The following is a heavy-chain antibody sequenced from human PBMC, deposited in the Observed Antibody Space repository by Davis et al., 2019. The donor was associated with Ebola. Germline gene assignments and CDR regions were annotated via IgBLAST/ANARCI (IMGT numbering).Heavy chain of an antibody. J-gene: IGHJ3*01. CDR1: GFTFGTYV. CDR2: IANRDATT. CDR3: ARLSRFAFDV. D-gene: IGHD3-16*01. V-gene: IGHV3-23*01. Sequence: PGGSLRLSCAASGFTFGTYVMGWVRQAPGKGPEWVSGIANRDATTYYADSVKGRITISRDNSKTTLYLQVNSLRAEDTALYYCARLSRFAFDVWGQGTMVTVSS.